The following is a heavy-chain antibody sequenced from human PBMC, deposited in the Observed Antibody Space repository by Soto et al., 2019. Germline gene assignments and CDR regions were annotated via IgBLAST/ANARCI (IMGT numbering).Heavy chain of an antibody. CDR1: GGSISSYY. V-gene: IGHV4-59*01. CDR2: IYYSGST. CDR3: ARDGEGGQQLDSIRIQLWSPGWFDS. J-gene: IGHJ5*01. Sequence: ETLSLTCTVSGGSISSYYWSWIRQPPGKGLEWIGYIYYSGSTNYNPSLKSRVTISVDTSKNQFSLKLSSVTAADTAVYYCARDGEGGQQLDSIRIQLWSPGWFDSWGQGTLVTVSS. D-gene: IGHD5-18*01.